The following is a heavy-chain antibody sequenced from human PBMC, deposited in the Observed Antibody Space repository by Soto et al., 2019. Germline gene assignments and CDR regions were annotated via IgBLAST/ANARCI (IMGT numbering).Heavy chain of an antibody. CDR1: VFRSIEHA. CDR3: SRGSFGYYGP. V-gene: IGHV3-49*04. Sequence: GGSLRLSCNCSVFRSIEHAMTWVRQAPGKGLEWVGFIRNTPYGGTTDYAASVRGRFTISRDDSESIAYLQMNSLKTEDSGVYYCSRGSFGYYGPWGPGTLVTVSS. J-gene: IGHJ5*02. CDR2: IRNTPYGGTT. D-gene: IGHD2-2*03.